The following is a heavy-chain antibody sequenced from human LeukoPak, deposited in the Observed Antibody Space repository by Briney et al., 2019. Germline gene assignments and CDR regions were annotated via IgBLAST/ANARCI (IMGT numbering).Heavy chain of an antibody. V-gene: IGHV3-53*01. CDR1: GFTVSNNY. CDR3: ARAVSNDYAAS. D-gene: IGHD4-17*01. J-gene: IGHJ5*02. CDR2: IYRGTTT. Sequence: QPGGSLRLSCAASGFTVSNNYMSWVRQAPGKGLEWVSIIYRGTTTHYSDSVKGRFTIYRDNSKNTVYLQMNSLRVEDTAVYYCARAVSNDYAASWGEGTLVSVSS.